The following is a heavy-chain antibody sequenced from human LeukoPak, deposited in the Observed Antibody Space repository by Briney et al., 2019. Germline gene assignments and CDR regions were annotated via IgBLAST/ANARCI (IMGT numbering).Heavy chain of an antibody. CDR1: GFTVSDNY. D-gene: IGHD3-10*01. Sequence: GGSLRLSCAASGFTVSDNYMTWVRQAPGKGLEWVSGIYSGGNTYYADSVKSRFTISRDTSKNTLYLQMNSLRAEDTAVYSCARVYGSGNYYNPYFENWGQGTLVTVSS. CDR3: ARVYGSGNYYNPYFEN. CDR2: IYSGGNT. J-gene: IGHJ4*02. V-gene: IGHV3-66*01.